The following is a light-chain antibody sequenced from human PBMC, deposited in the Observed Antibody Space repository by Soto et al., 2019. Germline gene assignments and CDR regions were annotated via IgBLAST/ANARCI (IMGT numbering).Light chain of an antibody. Sequence: QSVLMQPPSVSPAPGQSITISCPRTSSDGGSYSLVGWYQQHAGKARKLMIYEGSKGRAGVAKRFSGSKSGNTASLTIAGLQAEEEADYYCCSYAGSSTCEVFGTGTKGTVL. V-gene: IGLV2-23*01. J-gene: IGLJ1*01. CDR3: CSYAGSSTCEV. CDR1: SSDGGSYSL. CDR2: EGS.